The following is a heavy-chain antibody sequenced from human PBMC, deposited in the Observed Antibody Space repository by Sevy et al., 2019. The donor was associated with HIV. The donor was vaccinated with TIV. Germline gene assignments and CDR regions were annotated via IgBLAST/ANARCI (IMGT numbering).Heavy chain of an antibody. D-gene: IGHD5-18*01. Sequence: GGSLRLSCGASGFIFSNNAMNWVRQAPGKGPEWVSGVESGGSTYYADSVKGRFTISRDNSKNMLFLQMSSLRAEDPAIYYCATGDTAMITDLDYWGLGTLVTVSS. V-gene: IGHV3-23*01. J-gene: IGHJ4*02. CDR2: VESGGST. CDR3: ATGDTAMITDLDY. CDR1: GFIFSNNA.